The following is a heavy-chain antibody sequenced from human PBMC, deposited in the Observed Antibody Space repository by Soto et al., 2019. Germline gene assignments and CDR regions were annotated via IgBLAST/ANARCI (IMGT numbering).Heavy chain of an antibody. J-gene: IGHJ4*02. V-gene: IGHV3-30*18. CDR2: ISYDGSKK. CDR3: AKGGGDGYYDASGYSFDH. D-gene: IGHD3-22*01. CDR1: GFTFKIYG. Sequence: QVQLVESGGGVVQPGKSLRLSCEASGFTFKIYGMHWVRQAPGKGLEWVAVISYDGSKKVYADSAKGRFTVSRDNSKNTLYLQMNGLRAEDTATYYCAKGGGDGYYDASGYSFDHWGQGTLVTVSS.